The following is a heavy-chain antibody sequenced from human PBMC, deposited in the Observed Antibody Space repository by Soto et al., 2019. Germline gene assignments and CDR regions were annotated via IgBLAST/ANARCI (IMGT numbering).Heavy chain of an antibody. Sequence: EVQLLESGGGLVQPGGSLRLSCAASGFTFSSYAMTWVRQAPGKGLEWVSGISGIGTSTYYADSVKGRFTISRDNSKNTLYLQMNSLRAEDTAVYYCATDIVLMVYATSYYYYGMDVWGQGTTVTVSS. CDR1: GFTFSSYA. CDR3: ATDIVLMVYATSYYYYGMDV. J-gene: IGHJ6*02. D-gene: IGHD2-8*01. CDR2: ISGIGTST. V-gene: IGHV3-23*01.